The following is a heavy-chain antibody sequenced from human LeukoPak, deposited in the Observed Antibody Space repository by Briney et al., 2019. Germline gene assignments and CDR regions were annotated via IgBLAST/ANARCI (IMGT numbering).Heavy chain of an antibody. V-gene: IGHV3-21*01. CDR2: ISSSRGCI. J-gene: IGHJ6*02. CDR3: ARSNDFWSGYYDNYYYGMDV. Sequence: PGGSLRLSCAASGFSFSSYSMTWVRQAPGKGPEWVSSISSSRGCIYYADSVKGRFTISRDNAKNSLYLQMNSLRAEDTAVYYCARSNDFWSGYYDNYYYGMDVWGQGTTVTVSS. CDR1: GFSFSSYS. D-gene: IGHD3-3*01.